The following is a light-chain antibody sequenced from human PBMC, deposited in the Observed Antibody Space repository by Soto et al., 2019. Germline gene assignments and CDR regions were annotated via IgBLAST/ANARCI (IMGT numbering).Light chain of an antibody. CDR1: QSVIND. Sequence: EIVLTQSPATLSVSPGERVTLPCRASQSVINDLAWYQQKPGQAPRLLVYGASTRATDAPPRFRGSGSGTDFSLTISSLQSEDIATCYCQQYRGWPRTFGQGSRVEIK. J-gene: IGKJ1*01. CDR2: GAS. V-gene: IGKV3-15*01. CDR3: QQYRGWPRT.